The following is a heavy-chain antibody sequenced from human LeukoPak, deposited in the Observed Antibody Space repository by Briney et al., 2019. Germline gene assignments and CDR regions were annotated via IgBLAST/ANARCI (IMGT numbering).Heavy chain of an antibody. CDR2: MSYDGSSK. CDR1: GFTFSSYG. CDR3: AKDPAVAGYFDY. Sequence: PGGSLRLSCTASGFTFSSYGMHWVRQAPGKGLEWVAVMSYDGSSKWYPDSVKGRFTISRDNSKNTLYLQMNSLKTEDTAVYYCAKDPAVAGYFDYWGQGTLVIVSS. J-gene: IGHJ4*02. V-gene: IGHV3-30*18. D-gene: IGHD6-19*01.